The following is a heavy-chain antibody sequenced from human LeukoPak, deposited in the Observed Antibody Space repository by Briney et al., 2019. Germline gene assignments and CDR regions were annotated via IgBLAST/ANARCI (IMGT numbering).Heavy chain of an antibody. CDR1: GGSISSSSYY. Sequence: SETLSLTCTVSGGSISSSSYYWGWIGQPPGKGLEWIGSIYYSGSTYYNPSLRSRVTISVYTSKNQFSLKLSSVTAADTAVYYCASGVVVITTRPFDYWGQGTLVTVSS. CDR3: ASGVVVITTRPFDY. CDR2: IYYSGST. V-gene: IGHV4-39*01. D-gene: IGHD3-22*01. J-gene: IGHJ4*02.